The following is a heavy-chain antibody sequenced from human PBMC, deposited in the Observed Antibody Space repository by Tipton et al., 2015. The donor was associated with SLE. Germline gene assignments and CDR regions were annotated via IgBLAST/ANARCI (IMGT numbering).Heavy chain of an antibody. D-gene: IGHD3-9*01. CDR3: ARGSFDWLPSY. CDR2: SYYSGTT. J-gene: IGHJ4*02. V-gene: IGHV4-59*01. Sequence: TLSLTCSVSGGSISSYYWNWIRQPPEEGLEWIGYSYYSGTTNYNPSLKSRVTLSVDTSKNQFSLKLSSVTAADTAVYYCARGSFDWLPSYWGQGTLVTVSS. CDR1: GGSISSYY.